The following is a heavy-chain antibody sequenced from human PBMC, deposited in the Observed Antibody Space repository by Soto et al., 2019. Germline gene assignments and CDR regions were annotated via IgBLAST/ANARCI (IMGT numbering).Heavy chain of an antibody. V-gene: IGHV3-66*01. CDR3: ARDRGVGQLPDAFAL. Sequence: EVQLVESGGGLVQPGGSLRLSCAASGFTVSSNYMSWVRQAPGKGLEWVSVIYSGGSTYYADSVKGRFAISRDNSKDTLYHQMNRLRAADTAVYYGARDRGVGQLPDAFALWGQGTMVTVSS. D-gene: IGHD3-10*01. CDR1: GFTVSSNY. CDR2: IYSGGST. J-gene: IGHJ3*01.